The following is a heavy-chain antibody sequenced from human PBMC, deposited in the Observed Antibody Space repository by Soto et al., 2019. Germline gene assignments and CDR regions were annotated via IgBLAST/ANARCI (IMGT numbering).Heavy chain of an antibody. CDR3: ARDLNYGLFDY. V-gene: IGHV3-11*04. Sequence: PGGSLRLSCAASGFIFRDWFMSWIRQAPGKGLEWVSYISSSSSTIYYADSVKGRFTISRDNAKNSLYLQMNSLRAEDTAVYYCARDLNYGLFDYWGQGTLVTVSS. CDR1: GFIFRDWF. J-gene: IGHJ4*02. D-gene: IGHD4-17*01. CDR2: ISSSSSTI.